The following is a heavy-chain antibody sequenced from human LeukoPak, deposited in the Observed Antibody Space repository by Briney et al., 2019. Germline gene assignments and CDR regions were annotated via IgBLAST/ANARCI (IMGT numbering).Heavy chain of an antibody. J-gene: IGHJ2*01. CDR1: GYTFTSYG. CDR3: ARGVDPWPWFFDL. Sequence: ASVKVSCKASGYTFTSYGILWVRQAPGRGLEWMGWISPYNGKTNYAQKFRGRVTMTTDTSTTTAYMELRSLMSDDTAVYYCARGVDPWPWFFDLWGRGTLVTVSS. CDR2: ISPYNGKT. V-gene: IGHV1-18*01.